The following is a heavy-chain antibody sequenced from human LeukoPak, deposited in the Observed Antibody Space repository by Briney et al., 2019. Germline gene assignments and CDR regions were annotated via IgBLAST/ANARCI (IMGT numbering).Heavy chain of an antibody. CDR3: ARDFWIRPFDWFDP. J-gene: IGHJ5*02. CDR2: ISYSSSMV. D-gene: IGHD3-3*01. Sequence: PGGSLRLSCAASGFTFSSYSMNWVRQAPGKGLEWVSYISYSSSMVFYADSVKGRFTVSRDNAKNSLYLQMNSPRAEDTAVYYCARDFWIRPFDWFDPWGQGTLVTVSS. V-gene: IGHV3-48*01. CDR1: GFTFSSYS.